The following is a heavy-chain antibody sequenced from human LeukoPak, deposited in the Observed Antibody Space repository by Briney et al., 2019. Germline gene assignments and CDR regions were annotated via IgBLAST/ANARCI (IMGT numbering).Heavy chain of an antibody. CDR1: GYTFTSYA. D-gene: IGHD3-3*01. V-gene: IGHV7-4-1*02. Sequence: ASVKVSCKASGYTFTSYAMNWVRQAPGQGLEWMGWINTNTGNPTYAQGFTGRFVSSLDTSVSTAYLQISSLKAEDTAVYYCARGFTIFGVVVNYYYYYGMDVWGQGTTVTVSS. CDR3: ARGFTIFGVVVNYYYYYGMDV. J-gene: IGHJ6*02. CDR2: INTNTGNP.